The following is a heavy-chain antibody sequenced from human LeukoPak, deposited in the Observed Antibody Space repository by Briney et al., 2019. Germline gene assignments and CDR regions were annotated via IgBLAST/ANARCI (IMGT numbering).Heavy chain of an antibody. CDR3: ASPWGTSYDAFDI. CDR1: GFTFSSYS. Sequence: PGGSLRLSCAASGFTFSSYSMNWVRQAPGKGLEWVSSISSSSSYIYYADSVKGRFTISRDNAKNSLYLQMNSLRAEDTAVYYCASPWGTSYDAFDIWGQGTMVTVSS. V-gene: IGHV3-21*01. J-gene: IGHJ3*02. CDR2: ISSSSSYI. D-gene: IGHD2/OR15-2a*01.